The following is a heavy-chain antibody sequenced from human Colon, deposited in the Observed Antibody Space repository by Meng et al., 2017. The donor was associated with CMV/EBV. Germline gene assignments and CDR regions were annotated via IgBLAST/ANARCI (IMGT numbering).Heavy chain of an antibody. CDR2: ISDRGNS. CDR1: GGSISGGDYD. D-gene: IGHD3-22*01. CDR3: ARGRRLIYDY. J-gene: IGHJ4*02. V-gene: IGHV4-30-4*01. Sequence: SETLSLTCSVSGGSISGGDYDWTWIRYFPEKGLEWLGYISDRGNSRYNPSLESRIAMFTDTTRNQFSLQLTSVTAADTAVYYRARGRRLIYDYWGQGALVTVSS.